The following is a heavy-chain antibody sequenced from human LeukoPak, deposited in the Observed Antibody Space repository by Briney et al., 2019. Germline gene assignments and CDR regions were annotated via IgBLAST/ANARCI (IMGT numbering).Heavy chain of an antibody. D-gene: IGHD6-19*01. CDR1: GFTFSSYS. CDR3: ARGAVAGTNLGY. V-gene: IGHV3-21*01. J-gene: IGHJ4*02. CDR2: ISSSSSYI. Sequence: PGGSLRLSCAASGFTFSSYSMNWVRQAPVKGREWVSSISSSSSYIYYADSVKGRFTISRDNAKNSLYLQMNSLRAEDTAVYYCARGAVAGTNLGYWGQGTLVTVSS.